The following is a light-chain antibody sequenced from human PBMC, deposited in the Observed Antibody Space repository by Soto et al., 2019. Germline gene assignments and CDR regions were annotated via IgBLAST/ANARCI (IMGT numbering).Light chain of an antibody. CDR1: QSVSSY. J-gene: IGKJ4*01. CDR2: AAS. Sequence: IVLPQSPTTLSLSPGERVTLSCRASQSVSSYLAWYQQKPGQAPRLLIYAASSRATGIPGRFSGGGSGTDFTLTISRLEPEDFAVYYCQQYGSSPLTFGGGTKVDIK. CDR3: QQYGSSPLT. V-gene: IGKV3-20*01.